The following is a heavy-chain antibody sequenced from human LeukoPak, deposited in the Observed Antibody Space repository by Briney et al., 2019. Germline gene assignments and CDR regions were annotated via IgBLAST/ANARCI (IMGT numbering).Heavy chain of an antibody. J-gene: IGHJ4*02. CDR3: VKGKGLDY. V-gene: IGHV3-30*18. Sequence: GGSLRLSCAASGFTFSRNGMHWVRQVPGKGLEWVAVILFDGSNEYYADSVKGRFTISRDNSEETVYLQMNSLRVEDTAVYYCVKGKGLDYWGQGTLVTVSS. CDR2: ILFDGSNE. CDR1: GFTFSRNG.